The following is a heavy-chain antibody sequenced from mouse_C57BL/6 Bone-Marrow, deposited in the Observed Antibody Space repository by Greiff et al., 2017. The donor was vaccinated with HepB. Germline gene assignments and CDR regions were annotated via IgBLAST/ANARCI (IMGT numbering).Heavy chain of an antibody. D-gene: IGHD2-4*01. CDR1: GYAFSSSW. CDR3: ARREIYYDYEGFDY. V-gene: IGHV1-82*01. Sequence: VQLQESGPELVKPGASVKISCKASGYAFSSSWMNWVKQRPGKGLEWIGRIYPGDGDTNYNGKFKGKATLTADKSSSTAYMQLSSLTSEDSAVYFCARREIYYDYEGFDYWGQGTTLTVSS. J-gene: IGHJ2*01. CDR2: IYPGDGDT.